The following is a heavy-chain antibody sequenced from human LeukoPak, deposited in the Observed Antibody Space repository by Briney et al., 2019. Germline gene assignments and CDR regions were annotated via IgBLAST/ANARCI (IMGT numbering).Heavy chain of an antibody. J-gene: IGHJ5*02. V-gene: IGHV1-46*01. CDR3: ARETYKDIVLMVYATRDNWFDP. CDR1: GYTFTGYY. D-gene: IGHD2-8*01. Sequence: ASVKVSCKASGYTFTGYYMHWVRQAPGQGLEWMGIINPSGGSTSYAQKFQGRVTMTRDMSTSTVCMELSSLRSEDTAVYYCARETYKDIVLMVYATRDNWFDPWGQGTLVTVSS. CDR2: INPSGGST.